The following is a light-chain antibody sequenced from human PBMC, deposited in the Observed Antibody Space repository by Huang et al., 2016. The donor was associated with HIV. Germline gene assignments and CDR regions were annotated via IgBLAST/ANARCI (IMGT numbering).Light chain of an antibody. J-gene: IGKJ4*01. CDR2: AAS. V-gene: IGKV1-39*01. Sequence: DIQMTQSPSSLSASVGDRVTISCRASQTIDTYLNWYQQIPGRAPRLLIYAASNLHSGVPSMFSGRGSGRDFTLTISNLQPEDSATYFCQHRYTTPLTFGGGTKVEIK. CDR1: QTIDTY. CDR3: QHRYTTPLT.